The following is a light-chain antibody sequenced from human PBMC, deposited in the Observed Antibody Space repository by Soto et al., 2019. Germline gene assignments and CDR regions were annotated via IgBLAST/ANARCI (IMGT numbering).Light chain of an antibody. J-gene: IGLJ2*01. CDR2: SSN. CDR3: AAWDDNLNGLV. Sequence: QSVLTQPPSASGTPGQTVTISCSGSSSSIGSNTVHWYQQLPETAPKLLIYSSNQRPSGVPDRFSGSKSGTSASLAISGLQSEAEADYYCAAWDDNLNGLVFGGGTKLTVL. V-gene: IGLV1-44*01. CDR1: SSSIGSNT.